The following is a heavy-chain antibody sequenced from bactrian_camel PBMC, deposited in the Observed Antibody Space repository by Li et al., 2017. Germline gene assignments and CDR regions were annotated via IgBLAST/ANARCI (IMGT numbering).Heavy chain of an antibody. J-gene: IGHJ4*01. CDR2: ITTRDVT. Sequence: HVQLVESGGDSVQTGGSLKLSCIATGFIFNKCAMGWYRQAPGKERELVSTITTRDVTKYADFVKGRFTISRDNAKNMLYLQMNSLKPEDTAMYYCAARPVNTRACVAGGRYEFGYWGQGTQVTVS. CDR1: GFIFNKCA. V-gene: IGHV3S53*01. CDR3: AARPVNTRACVAGGRYEFGY. D-gene: IGHD1*01.